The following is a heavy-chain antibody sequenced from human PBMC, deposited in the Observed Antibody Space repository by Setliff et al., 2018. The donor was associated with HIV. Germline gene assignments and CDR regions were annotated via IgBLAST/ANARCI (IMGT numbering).Heavy chain of an antibody. D-gene: IGHD2-15*01. CDR3: AKTLVVVASPLDF. Sequence: GGSLRLSCAGSGFTFSNYAMSWVRQAPGKGLEWVSSVIRGGHNAFYADSVKGRFTISRDNSKDTLYLQMSGLTAEDTAIYYCAKTLVVVASPLDFWGQGTLVTVSS. CDR1: GFTFSNYA. J-gene: IGHJ4*02. V-gene: IGHV3-23*01. CDR2: VIRGGHNA.